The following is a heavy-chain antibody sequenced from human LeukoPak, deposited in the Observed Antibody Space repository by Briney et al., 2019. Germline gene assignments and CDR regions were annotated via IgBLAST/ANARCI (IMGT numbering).Heavy chain of an antibody. V-gene: IGHV4-59*01. CDR3: ARDSTRNWFDP. CDR2: IYYSGST. Sequence: SGTLSLTCTVSGGSISSYYWSWIRRPPGKGLEWIGYIYYSGSTNYNPSLKSRVTISVDTSKNQFSLKLSSVTAADTAVYYCARDSTRNWFDPWGQGTLVTVSS. CDR1: GGSISSYY. J-gene: IGHJ5*02. D-gene: IGHD2-2*01.